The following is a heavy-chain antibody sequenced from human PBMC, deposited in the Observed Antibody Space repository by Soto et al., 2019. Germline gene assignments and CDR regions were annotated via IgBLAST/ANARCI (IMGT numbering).Heavy chain of an antibody. CDR2: ISKTGNT. CDR3: GRVVERATRHTDLDS. V-gene: IGHV4-61*03. Sequence: SETLSLTCTVSRGSGRSDNYYWTWIRQTPVKGLEWLGFISKTGNTKYNPSLKSRVTISLDTSKNHFSLRLPSVTAADTAVYYCGRVVERATRHTDLDSWGEGTLVTVSA. J-gene: IGHJ5*01. CDR1: RGSGRSDNYY. D-gene: IGHD1-1*01.